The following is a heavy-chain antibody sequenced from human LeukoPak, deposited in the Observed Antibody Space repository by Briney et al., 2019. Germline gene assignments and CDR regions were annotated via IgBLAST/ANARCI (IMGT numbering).Heavy chain of an antibody. D-gene: IGHD5-12*01. J-gene: IGHJ4*02. CDR1: GYTFTAYY. CDR3: ARDIVATGIDY. V-gene: IGHV3-30-3*01. CDR2: ISYDGSNK. Sequence: SCKASGYTFTAYYLHWVRQAPGKGLEWVAVISYDGSNKYYADSVKGRFTISRDNSKNTLYLQMNSLRAEDTAVYYCARDIVATGIDYWGQGTLVTVSS.